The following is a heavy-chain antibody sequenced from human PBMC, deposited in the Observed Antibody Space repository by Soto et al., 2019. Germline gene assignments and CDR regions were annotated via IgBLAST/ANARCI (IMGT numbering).Heavy chain of an antibody. CDR3: AILLRVRGANLFDP. CDR1: GYSFTSYW. D-gene: IGHD2-8*01. J-gene: IGHJ5*02. Sequence: GESLKISCKGSGYSFTSYWIGWVRQMPGKGLEWMGIIYPGDSDTRYSPTFQGQVTISADKSISTAYLQWSSLKASDTAMDYCAILLRVRGANLFDPWGQGTLVTVSS. V-gene: IGHV5-51*01. CDR2: IYPGDSDT.